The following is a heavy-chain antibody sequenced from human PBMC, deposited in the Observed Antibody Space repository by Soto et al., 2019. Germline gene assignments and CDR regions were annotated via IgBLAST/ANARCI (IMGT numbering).Heavy chain of an antibody. V-gene: IGHV6-1*01. D-gene: IGHD5-12*01. CDR2: TYYRSKWYY. CDR1: GDSVSSNSAG. Sequence: SQTLSLTCAISGDSVSSNSAGWNWIRQTPSRGLEWLGRTYYRSKWYYTYAVSVKSRIIIDPDTSKNQFSLQLNSVTPEDTAVYYCARGQWLRPKSIWGQPNTHFDWWGQGTLVTFSS. CDR3: ARGQWLRPKSIWGQPNTHFDW. J-gene: IGHJ4*02.